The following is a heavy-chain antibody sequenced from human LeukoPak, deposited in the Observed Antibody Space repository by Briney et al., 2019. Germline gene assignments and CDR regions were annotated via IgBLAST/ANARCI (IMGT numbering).Heavy chain of an antibody. J-gene: IGHJ4*02. D-gene: IGHD1-26*01. CDR2: IYYSGST. V-gene: IGHV4-39*01. CDR1: GGSISSSSYY. Sequence: SETLSLTCTVPGGSISSSSYYWGWIRQPPGKGLEWIGSIYYSGSTYYNPSLKSRVTISVDTSKNQFSLKLSSVTAADTAVYYCARAGYSGSYYPGNLDYWGQGTLVTVSS. CDR3: ARAGYSGSYYPGNLDY.